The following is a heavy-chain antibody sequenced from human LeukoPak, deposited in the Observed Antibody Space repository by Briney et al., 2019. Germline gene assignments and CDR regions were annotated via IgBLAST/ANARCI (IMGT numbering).Heavy chain of an antibody. CDR3: ARVAVAGHIS. D-gene: IGHD6-19*01. J-gene: IGHJ4*02. V-gene: IGHV1-2*02. Sequence: ASVKVSCKASGYTVTGYYMHWVRQAPVQGLEWMGWINPNSGGTNYVQKFLRRVTMTRDTSISTAYMELSRLRSDDTAVYYCARVAVAGHISWGQGTLVTVSS. CDR2: INPNSGGT. CDR1: GYTVTGYY.